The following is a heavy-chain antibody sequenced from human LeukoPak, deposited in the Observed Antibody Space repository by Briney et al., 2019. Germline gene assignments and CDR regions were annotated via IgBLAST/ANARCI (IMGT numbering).Heavy chain of an antibody. J-gene: IGHJ4*02. V-gene: IGHV3-9*01. CDR2: ISWNSGSI. Sequence: GGSLRLSCAASGFTFDDYAMHWVRQAPGKGLEWVSGISWNSGSIGYADSVKGRFTISRDNAKNSLYLQMNSLRAEDTALYYCARAYYDILTGYYPFDYWGQGTLVTVSS. CDR3: ARAYYDILTGYYPFDY. D-gene: IGHD3-9*01. CDR1: GFTFDDYA.